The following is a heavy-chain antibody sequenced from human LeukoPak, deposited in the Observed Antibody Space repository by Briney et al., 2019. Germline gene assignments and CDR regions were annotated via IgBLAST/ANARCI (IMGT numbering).Heavy chain of an antibody. D-gene: IGHD2-2*02. CDR3: AREGYRVNNWFDP. J-gene: IGHJ5*02. V-gene: IGHV3-74*01. Sequence: PGGSLRLSCAASGFTFSSYWMHWVRQAPGKGLVWVSRINGDGSTTTYADSVKGRFTISRDNAKNTLYLQMSSLRAEDTAVYYCAREGYRVNNWFDPWGQGTLVTVSS. CDR2: INGDGSTT. CDR1: GFTFSSYW.